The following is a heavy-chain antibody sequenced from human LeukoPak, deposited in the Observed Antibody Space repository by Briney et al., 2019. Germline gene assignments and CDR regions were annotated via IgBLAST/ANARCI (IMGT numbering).Heavy chain of an antibody. CDR3: ARQTTYSPWGAFDI. CDR1: GDRFTKYY. Sequence: ASVKVSCKASGDRFTKYYIHWVRQAPGQGLEWMGWINPNSGGTNYAQKFQGRVTMTRDTSISTAYMELSRLRSDDTAVYYCARQTTYSPWGAFDIWGQGTMVTVSS. CDR2: INPNSGGT. J-gene: IGHJ3*02. V-gene: IGHV1-2*02. D-gene: IGHD4-17*01.